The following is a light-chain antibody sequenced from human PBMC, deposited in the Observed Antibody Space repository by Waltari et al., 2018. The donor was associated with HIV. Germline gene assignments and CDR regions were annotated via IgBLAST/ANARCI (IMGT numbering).Light chain of an antibody. V-gene: IGLV1-51*01. CDR3: RTWDSSLSAGV. J-gene: IGLJ2*01. CDR1: SSNIGNNY. Sequence: QSVLTQPPSVSAAPGQKVTISCSGSSSNIGNNYVSWYQQLPGTAPKLLIYDNNKRPSGIPDRFSGPKSGTSATLGITGLQTGDEADYYCRTWDSSLSAGVFGGGTKLTVL. CDR2: DNN.